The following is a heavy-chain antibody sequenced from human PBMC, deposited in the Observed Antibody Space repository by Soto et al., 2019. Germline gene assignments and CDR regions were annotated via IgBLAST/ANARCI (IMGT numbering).Heavy chain of an antibody. CDR3: ARMGVYSYGIFDY. Sequence: SETLSLTCAVYGGSFSGYYWSWIRQPPGKGLEWIGEINHSGSTNYNPSLKSRVTISVDTSKNQFSLKLSSVTAADTAVYYCARMGVYSYGIFDYWGQGTLVTVYS. CDR1: GGSFSGYY. V-gene: IGHV4-34*01. D-gene: IGHD5-18*01. CDR2: INHSGST. J-gene: IGHJ4*02.